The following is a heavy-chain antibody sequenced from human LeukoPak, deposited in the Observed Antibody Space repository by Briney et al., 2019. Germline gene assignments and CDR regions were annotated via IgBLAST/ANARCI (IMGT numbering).Heavy chain of an antibody. J-gene: IGHJ2*01. V-gene: IGHV4-61*02. Sequence: KASQTLSLTCTVSGGSISSGSYYWGWIRQPPGKGLEWIGRIYTSGSTNYNPSLKSRVTISVDTSKNQFSLKLSSVTAADTAVYYCARDRVATFYWYFDLWGRGTLVTVSS. CDR1: GGSISSGSYY. D-gene: IGHD5-12*01. CDR2: IYTSGST. CDR3: ARDRVATFYWYFDL.